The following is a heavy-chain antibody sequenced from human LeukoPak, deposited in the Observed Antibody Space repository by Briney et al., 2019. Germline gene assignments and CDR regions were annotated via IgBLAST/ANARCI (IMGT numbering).Heavy chain of an antibody. CDR1: GFTFSSYA. V-gene: IGHV3-30-3*02. D-gene: IGHD3-22*01. Sequence: GGSLRLSCAASGFTFSSYAMHWVRQAPGKGLEWVAVISYDGSNKYYADSVKGRFTISRDNSKNTLYLQMNSLRAEDTAVYSCAKSGPNYYDNSGYYSGQLRAPYYFDYWGQGTLVTVSS. J-gene: IGHJ4*02. CDR2: ISYDGSNK. CDR3: AKSGPNYYDNSGYYSGQLRAPYYFDY.